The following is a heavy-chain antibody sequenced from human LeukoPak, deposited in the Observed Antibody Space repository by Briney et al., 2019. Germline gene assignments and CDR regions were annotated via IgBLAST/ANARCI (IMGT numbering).Heavy chain of an antibody. CDR2: IRYDGSNE. CDR1: GFGFSGYG. CDR3: AKVMPPGRIRFYSYYMDV. V-gene: IGHV3-30*02. Sequence: PGGSLRLSCAASGFGFSGYGMHWVRQAPGKGLEWVAFIRYDGSNEYYADSVKGRFTISRDKSKNTLSLQMNGLRVEDTAVYYCAKVMPPGRIRFYSYYMDVWGKGTSVTVS. D-gene: IGHD2-15*01. J-gene: IGHJ6*03.